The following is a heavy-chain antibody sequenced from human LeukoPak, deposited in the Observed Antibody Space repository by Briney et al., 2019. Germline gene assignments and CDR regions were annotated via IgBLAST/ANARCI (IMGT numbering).Heavy chain of an antibody. D-gene: IGHD2-15*01. V-gene: IGHV1-46*01. Sequence: ASVKVSCKASGYTFTSYYMHWVRQAPGQGLEWMGIINPSGGSTSYAQKFRGRLTMTTDTSTSTAYMELRSLRSDDTAVYYCARDEKKYCSGGSCPAYFDYWGQGTLVTVSS. CDR3: ARDEKKYCSGGSCPAYFDY. J-gene: IGHJ4*02. CDR1: GYTFTSYY. CDR2: INPSGGST.